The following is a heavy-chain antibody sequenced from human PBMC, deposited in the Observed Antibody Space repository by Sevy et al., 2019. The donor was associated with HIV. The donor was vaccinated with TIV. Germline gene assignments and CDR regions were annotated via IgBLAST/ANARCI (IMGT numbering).Heavy chain of an antibody. Sequence: GSLRLSCAASGFTFSSYSMNWVRQAPGKGLEWVSSISSSSSYIYYADSVKGRFTISRDNAKNSLYLQMNSLRAEDTAVYYCARAYSSSWSPVNWFDPWGQGTLVTVSS. D-gene: IGHD6-13*01. J-gene: IGHJ5*02. V-gene: IGHV3-21*01. CDR2: ISSSSSYI. CDR1: GFTFSSYS. CDR3: ARAYSSSWSPVNWFDP.